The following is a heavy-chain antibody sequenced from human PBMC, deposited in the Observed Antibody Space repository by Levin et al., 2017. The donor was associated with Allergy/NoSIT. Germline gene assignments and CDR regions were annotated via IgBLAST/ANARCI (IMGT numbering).Heavy chain of an antibody. J-gene: IGHJ3*02. CDR3: ARDLDWNDVCCDAFDI. CDR1: GYTFTSYG. CDR2: ISAYNGNT. D-gene: IGHD1-1*01. Sequence: ASVKVSCKASGYTFTSYGISWVRQAPGQGLEWMGWISAYNGNTNYAQKLQGRVTMTTDTSTSTAYMELRSLRSDDTAVYYCARDLDWNDVCCDAFDIWGQGTMVTVSS. V-gene: IGHV1-18*01.